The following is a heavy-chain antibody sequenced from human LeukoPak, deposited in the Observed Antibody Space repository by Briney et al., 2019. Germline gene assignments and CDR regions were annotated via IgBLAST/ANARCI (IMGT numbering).Heavy chain of an antibody. Sequence: GGSLRLSCAASGFTFSTYGMHWVRRAPGKGLEWVTFIRNDGSTKYYADSVKGRFTISRDNSKNSLYLQMNSLRAEDTALYYCAKGGYCSSTSCSRGYSGYDFGDYWGQGTLVTVSS. V-gene: IGHV3-30*02. CDR1: GFTFSTYG. CDR2: IRNDGSTK. J-gene: IGHJ4*02. D-gene: IGHD2-2*03. CDR3: AKGGYCSSTSCSRGYSGYDFGDY.